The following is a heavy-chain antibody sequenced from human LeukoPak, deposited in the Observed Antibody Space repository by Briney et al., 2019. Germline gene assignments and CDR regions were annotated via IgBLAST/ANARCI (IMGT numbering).Heavy chain of an antibody. D-gene: IGHD6-13*01. V-gene: IGHV3-33*01. Sequence: GGSLRPSCAASGFTFSSYGMHWVRQAPGKGLEWVAVIWYDGSKKYYGDSVKGRFTISRDNSKNTLHLQMDSLRAEDTAVYYCARWSADFWGQGTMVTVSS. CDR2: IWYDGSKK. CDR3: ARWSADF. J-gene: IGHJ3*01. CDR1: GFTFSSYG.